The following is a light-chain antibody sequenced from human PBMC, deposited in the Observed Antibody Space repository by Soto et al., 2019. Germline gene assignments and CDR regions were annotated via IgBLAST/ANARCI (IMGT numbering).Light chain of an antibody. J-gene: IGKJ1*01. CDR3: QHYGYPKWT. V-gene: IGKV3-20*01. CDR2: GAS. Sequence: ELLCPPYPATLSLSPGALASTYGSYSQSGSDSYLAWYQQKPGQPPRLLIYGASSRGYGIPDRSGGSGSGTDFTLTISRLEPEDCAVYYCQHYGYPKWTFGQGTKVDIK. CDR1: QSGSDSY.